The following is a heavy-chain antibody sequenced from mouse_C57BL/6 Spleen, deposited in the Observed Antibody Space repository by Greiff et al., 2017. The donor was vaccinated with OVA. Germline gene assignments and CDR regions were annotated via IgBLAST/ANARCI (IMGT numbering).Heavy chain of an antibody. V-gene: IGHV5-17*01. CDR2: ISSGSSTI. D-gene: IGHD2-4*01. Sequence: EVQGVESGGGLVKPGGSLKLSCAASGFTFSDYGMHWVRQAPEKGLEWVAYISSGSSTIYYADIVKGRFTISRDNAKNTLFLQMTSLRSEDTAMYYGAREDIYYDYSFAYWGQGTLVTVSA. J-gene: IGHJ3*01. CDR1: GFTFSDYG. CDR3: AREDIYYDYSFAY.